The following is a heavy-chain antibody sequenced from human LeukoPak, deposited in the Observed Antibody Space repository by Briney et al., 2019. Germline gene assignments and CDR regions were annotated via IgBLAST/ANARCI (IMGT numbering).Heavy chain of an antibody. CDR1: GFTFSSYS. V-gene: IGHV3-21*01. D-gene: IGHD3-3*01. CDR2: ISSSSSYI. CDR3: ARDFEWSNYYFDY. J-gene: IGHJ4*02. Sequence: PGGSLRLSCAASGFTFSSYSMNWVRQAPGKGLEWVSSISSSSSYIYYADSVKGRFTISRDNAKNSLYLQMNSLRAEDTAVYYCARDFEWSNYYFDYWGQGTLVTVSS.